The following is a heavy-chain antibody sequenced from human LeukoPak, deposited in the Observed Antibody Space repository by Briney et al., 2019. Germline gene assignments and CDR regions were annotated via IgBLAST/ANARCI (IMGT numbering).Heavy chain of an antibody. CDR1: GFSFSSFW. D-gene: IGHD2-15*01. V-gene: IGHV3-7*01. CDR3: AREQCSGNSCYYY. Sequence: PGGSLRLSCAASGFSFSSFWMSWVRQAPGKGLEWVANINQDGSEKNYVDSVKGRFTISRDGAKNLLYLQMNSLRAEDAAVYYCAREQCSGNSCYYYWGRGTPVTVSS. J-gene: IGHJ4*02. CDR2: INQDGSEK.